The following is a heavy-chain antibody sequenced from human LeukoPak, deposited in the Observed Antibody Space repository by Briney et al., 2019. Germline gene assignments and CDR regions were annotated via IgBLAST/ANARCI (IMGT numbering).Heavy chain of an antibody. D-gene: IGHD4-17*01. CDR2: IYPGDSDT. CDR1: GYIFTNYW. V-gene: IGHV5-51*01. CDR3: ARGDYGDFRIYYTLFDY. J-gene: IGHJ4*02. Sequence: GESLKISCKGSGYIFTNYWIAWVRQMPGKGLEWMGIIYPGDSDTRYSPSFQGQVTISADKSITTAYLQWSSLKSSDTAMYYCARGDYGDFRIYYTLFDYWGQGTLVTVSS.